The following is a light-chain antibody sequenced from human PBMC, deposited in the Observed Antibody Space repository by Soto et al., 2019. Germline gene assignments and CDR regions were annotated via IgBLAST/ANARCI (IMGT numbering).Light chain of an antibody. J-gene: IGKJ4*01. Sequence: AIQMTQSPSSLSASVGDRVTITCRASQGIRNDLGWYQQKPGKAPNLLIYAASNLQSGVPSRFSGSGSGTDFTLTISSLQPEDFAPYYCLPDYNYPLTFCGGTKVEIK. CDR3: LPDYNYPLT. CDR1: QGIRND. V-gene: IGKV1-6*01. CDR2: AAS.